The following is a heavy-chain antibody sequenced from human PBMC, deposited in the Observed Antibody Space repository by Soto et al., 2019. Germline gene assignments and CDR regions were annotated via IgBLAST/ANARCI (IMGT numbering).Heavy chain of an antibody. V-gene: IGHV1-69*05. D-gene: IGHD3-16*01. J-gene: IGHJ6*02. CDR3: ARDSPGGGYYYGMDV. CDR1: GGSFSSYA. Sequence: SVKVSCKASGGSFSSYAISWVLQAPGQGLEWMGGIVPVLGTSHSAQKFQGRVTFSTDDSTTTAYMELSSLRSEDTAVYYCARDSPGGGYYYGMDVWGQGTTVTVSS. CDR2: IVPVLGTS.